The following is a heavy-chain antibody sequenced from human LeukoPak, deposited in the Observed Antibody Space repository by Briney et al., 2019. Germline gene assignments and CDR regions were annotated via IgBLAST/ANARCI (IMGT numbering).Heavy chain of an antibody. D-gene: IGHD4-17*01. CDR2: IKSKTDGGTT. J-gene: IGHJ4*02. V-gene: IGHV3-15*01. CDR3: TTTVTTSVVY. CDR1: GFTFSSFW. Sequence: GGSLRLSCAASGFTFSSFWMSWVRQAPGKGLEWVGRIKSKTDGGTTDYAAPVKGRFTISRDDSKNTLYLQMKSLKTEDTAVYFCTTTVTTSVVYWGQGTLVTVSS.